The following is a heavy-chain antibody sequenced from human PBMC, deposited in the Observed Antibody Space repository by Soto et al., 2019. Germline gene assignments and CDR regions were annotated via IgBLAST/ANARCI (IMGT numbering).Heavy chain of an antibody. V-gene: IGHV1-2*04. CDR2: INPNSGGT. J-gene: IGHJ4*02. CDR3: ARDARSGYSYGFFDY. Sequence: GASVKVSCKASGYTFTGYYMHWVRQAPGQGLEWMGWINPNSGGTNYAQKFQGWVTMTRDTSISTAYMELSRLRSDDTAVYYCARDARSGYSYGFFDYWGQGTLVTVSS. D-gene: IGHD5-18*01. CDR1: GYTFTGYY.